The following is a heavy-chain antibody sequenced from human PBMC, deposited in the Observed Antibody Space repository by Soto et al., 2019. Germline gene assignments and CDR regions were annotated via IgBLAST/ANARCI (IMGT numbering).Heavy chain of an antibody. CDR2: IIPIFGTA. V-gene: IGHV1-69*13. CDR1: GGTFSSYA. D-gene: IGHD3-16*02. J-gene: IGHJ4*02. CDR3: AGADRAGPLSFGELSPTFDY. Sequence: GASVQVSCKASGGTFSSYAISWVRQAPGQGLEWMGGIIPIFGTANYAQKFQGRVTITADESTSTAYMELSSLRSEDTAVYYCAGADRAGPLSFGELSPTFDYWGQGTLVTVSS.